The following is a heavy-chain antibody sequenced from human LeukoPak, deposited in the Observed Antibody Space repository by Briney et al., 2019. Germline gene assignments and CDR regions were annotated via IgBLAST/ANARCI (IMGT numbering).Heavy chain of an antibody. CDR2: IYSGGST. J-gene: IGHJ3*02. CDR1: GFTVSSNY. Sequence: GGSLRLSCAASGFTVSSNYMSWVRQAPGKGLQWVSIIYSGGSTYYADSVKGRFTISRDNSKNMLYLQMNSLRAEDTAVYYCARERDKSDAFDIWGQGTMVTVSS. V-gene: IGHV3-66*01. D-gene: IGHD2-15*01. CDR3: ARERDKSDAFDI.